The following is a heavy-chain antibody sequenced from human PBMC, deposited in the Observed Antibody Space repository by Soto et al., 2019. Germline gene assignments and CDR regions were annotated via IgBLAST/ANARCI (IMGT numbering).Heavy chain of an antibody. CDR1: GGSISSYY. J-gene: IGHJ4*02. V-gene: IGHV4-4*07. Sequence: SETLSLTCTVSGGSISSYYWSWIRQPAGKGLEWIGRIYTSGSTNYNPSLKSRVTMSVDTSKNQFSLKLSSVTAADTAVYYCARVNYYDSSGYPHFDYWGQGTLVTVSS. D-gene: IGHD3-22*01. CDR3: ARVNYYDSSGYPHFDY. CDR2: IYTSGST.